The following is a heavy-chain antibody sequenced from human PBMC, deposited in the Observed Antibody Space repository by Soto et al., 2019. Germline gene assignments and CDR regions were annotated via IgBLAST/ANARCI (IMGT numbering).Heavy chain of an antibody. D-gene: IGHD1-1*01. CDR1: GFTFTSSA. CDR3: AAGLRWRYYYGMDV. Sequence: QMQLVQSGPEVKKPGTSVKVSCKASGFTFTSSAMQWVRHSRGQRLEWIGWIVVGSGNTNYAQKFQERVTITRDMSKSTAYMELSRLRSEETAVYYCAAGLRWRYYYGMDVWGQGTQVTVSS. J-gene: IGHJ6*02. CDR2: IVVGSGNT. V-gene: IGHV1-58*02.